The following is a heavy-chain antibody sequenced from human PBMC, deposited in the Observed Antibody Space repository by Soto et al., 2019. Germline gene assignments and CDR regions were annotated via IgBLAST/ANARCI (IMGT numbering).Heavy chain of an antibody. J-gene: IGHJ5*02. Sequence: QVQLQQWGAGLLKSSETLSLTCDVFGGSFSGYYWSWIRQPPGKGLEWIGEINHRGSTNYNPSLKSRVTMSVDTSKNQFSLKLTSVTAADTAVYYFATTNWNHNWFDPWGQGTLVTVPS. CDR2: INHRGST. D-gene: IGHD1-20*01. CDR3: ATTNWNHNWFDP. CDR1: GGSFSGYY. V-gene: IGHV4-34*01.